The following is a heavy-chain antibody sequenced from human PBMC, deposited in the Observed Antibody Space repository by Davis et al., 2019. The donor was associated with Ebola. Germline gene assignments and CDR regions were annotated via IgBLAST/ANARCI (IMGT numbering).Heavy chain of an antibody. J-gene: IGHJ4*02. V-gene: IGHV3-15*01. CDR2: IKSKTDGGTT. Sequence: GESLKISCAASGFTFSNAWMSWVRQAAGQGLEWVGRIKSKTDGGTTDYAAPVKGRFTISRDDSKNTLYLQMNSLKTEDTAVYYCTTYYYDSSGYYYADYWGQGTLVTVSS. CDR1: GFTFSNAW. D-gene: IGHD3-22*01. CDR3: TTYYYDSSGYYYADY.